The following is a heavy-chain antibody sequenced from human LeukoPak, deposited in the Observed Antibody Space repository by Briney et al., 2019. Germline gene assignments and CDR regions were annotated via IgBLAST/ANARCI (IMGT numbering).Heavy chain of an antibody. J-gene: IGHJ4*02. Sequence: GASVKVSCKASGYTFTSYGISWVRQAPGQGLEWMGIINPSGGSTSYAQKFQGRVTMTRDTSTSTVYMELSSLRSEDTAVYYCARDLLWFGELSGFDYWGQGTLVTVSS. CDR3: ARDLLWFGELSGFDY. CDR2: INPSGGST. D-gene: IGHD3-10*01. CDR1: GYTFTSYG. V-gene: IGHV1-46*01.